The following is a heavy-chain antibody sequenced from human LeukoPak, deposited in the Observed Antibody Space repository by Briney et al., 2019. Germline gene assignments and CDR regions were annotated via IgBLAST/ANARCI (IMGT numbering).Heavy chain of an antibody. Sequence: GGSLRLSCAASGFTFSSYAMHWVRQAPGKGLEWVAVISYDGSNKYYADSVKGRFTISRDNSKNTLYLQMNSLRAEDTAVYYCARERTRYSSGSHGGFDYWGQGTLVTVSS. CDR2: ISYDGSNK. J-gene: IGHJ4*02. CDR1: GFTFSSYA. D-gene: IGHD3-10*01. V-gene: IGHV3-30*04. CDR3: ARERTRYSSGSHGGFDY.